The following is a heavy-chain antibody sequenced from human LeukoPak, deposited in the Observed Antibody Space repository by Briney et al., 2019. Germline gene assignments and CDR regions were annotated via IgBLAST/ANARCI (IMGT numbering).Heavy chain of an antibody. V-gene: IGHV1-18*01. CDR2: ISAYNGNT. CDR3: ARDGYYYDSSGYPDY. CDR1: DYTFISYG. Sequence: ASVKVSCKASDYTFISYGISWVRQAPGQGLEWMGWISAYNGNTKYARKLQGRVTMTTDTSTSTAYMELRSLRSDDTAVYYCARDGYYYDSSGYPDYWGQGTLVTVSS. J-gene: IGHJ4*02. D-gene: IGHD3-22*01.